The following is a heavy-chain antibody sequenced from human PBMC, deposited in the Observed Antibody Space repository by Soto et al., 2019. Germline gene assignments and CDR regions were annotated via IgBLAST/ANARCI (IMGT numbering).Heavy chain of an antibody. CDR1: GGSISSNSYY. CDR3: ARQNLALSGFDY. J-gene: IGHJ4*02. CDR2: IYYSGST. Sequence: PSETLSLTCTVSGGSISSNSYYWGWIRQPPGKGLEWIGNIYYSGSTYYNPSLKSRMTMSVHTSKNQFSLKLRSVTAADTAVYYCARQNLALSGFDYWGQGTLVTVSS. V-gene: IGHV4-39*01.